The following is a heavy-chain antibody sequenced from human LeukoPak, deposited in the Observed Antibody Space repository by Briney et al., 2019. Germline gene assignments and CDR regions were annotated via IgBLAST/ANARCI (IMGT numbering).Heavy chain of an antibody. J-gene: IGHJ4*02. CDR3: ARGYGDYGGDFDY. D-gene: IGHD4-17*01. V-gene: IGHV4-34*01. CDR1: GGSFSGYY. Sequence: PSETLSLTCAVYGGSFSGYYWSWIRQPPGKGLEWIGEINHSGSTNYNPSLKSRVTISVDTSKNQFSLKLSSVTAADTAVYYCARGYGDYGGDFDYWGQGTLVTVPS. CDR2: INHSGST.